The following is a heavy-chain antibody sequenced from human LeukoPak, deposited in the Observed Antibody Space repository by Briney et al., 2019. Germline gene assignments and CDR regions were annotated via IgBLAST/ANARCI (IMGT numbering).Heavy chain of an antibody. J-gene: IGHJ3*02. Sequence: TGGSLRLSCAASGFTVSSNYMSWVRQAPGKGLEWVSVIYSGGSTYYADSVKGRFTISRDNSKNTLYLQMNSLRAEDTAVYYCARGTNTKLERSSGAFDIWGQGTMVTVSS. CDR1: GFTVSSNY. D-gene: IGHD1-1*01. CDR2: IYSGGST. CDR3: ARGTNTKLERSSGAFDI. V-gene: IGHV3-53*01.